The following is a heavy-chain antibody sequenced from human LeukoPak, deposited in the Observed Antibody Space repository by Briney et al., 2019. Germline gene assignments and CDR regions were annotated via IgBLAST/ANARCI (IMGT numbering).Heavy chain of an antibody. CDR3: ARDYYDSSGYYPDAFDI. V-gene: IGHV1-18*01. Sequence: ASVKVSCTASGYTFTSYGISWVRQAPGQGLEWMGRISAYNGNTNYAQKLQGRVTMTTDTSTSTAYMELRSLRSDDTAVYYCARDYYDSSGYYPDAFDIWGQGTMVTVSS. D-gene: IGHD3-22*01. CDR2: ISAYNGNT. J-gene: IGHJ3*02. CDR1: GYTFTSYG.